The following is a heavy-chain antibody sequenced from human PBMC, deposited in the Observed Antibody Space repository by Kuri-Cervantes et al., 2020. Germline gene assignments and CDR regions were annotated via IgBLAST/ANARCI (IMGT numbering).Heavy chain of an antibody. CDR3: ARDHYDILTGYGGLYYYYYMDV. CDR1: GYTFTAYP. J-gene: IGHJ6*03. D-gene: IGHD3-9*01. Sequence: ASVKVSCKASGYTFTAYPMHWVRLAPGQRLEWLGRINAANGDTRYSQNFQDRVTFSRDTSASTAYMELSSLRSEDTAVYYCARDHYDILTGYGGLYYYYYMDVWGKGTTVTVSS. CDR2: INAANGDT. V-gene: IGHV1-3*01.